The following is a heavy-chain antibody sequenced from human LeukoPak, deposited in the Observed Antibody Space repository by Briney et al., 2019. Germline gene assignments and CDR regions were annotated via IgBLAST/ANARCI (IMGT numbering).Heavy chain of an antibody. V-gene: IGHV4-4*02. Sequence: PSGTLSLTCGVSGGSISGTNWWSWVRQPPGQGLEWIGEISLRGLTNYNPSLRSRLTMSLDESKNQVSLNLISVTAADTAVYYCSRESGPFSPFGFWGQGTLVSVHS. D-gene: IGHD1-26*01. J-gene: IGHJ4*02. CDR3: SRESGPFSPFGF. CDR2: ISLRGLT. CDR1: GGSISGTNW.